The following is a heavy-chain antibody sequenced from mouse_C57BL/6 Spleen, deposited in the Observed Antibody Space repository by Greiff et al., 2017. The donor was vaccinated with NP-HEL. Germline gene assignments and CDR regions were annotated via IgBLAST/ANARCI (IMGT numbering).Heavy chain of an antibody. Sequence: EVHLVESGGGLVQPKGSLKLSCAASGFSFNTYAMNWVRQAPGKGLEWVARIRSKSNNYATYYADSVKDRFTISRDDSESMLYLQMNNLKTEDTAMYYCVRPYYDYEDYFDYWGQGTTLTVSS. V-gene: IGHV10-1*01. CDR2: IRSKSNNYAT. D-gene: IGHD2-4*01. CDR3: VRPYYDYEDYFDY. CDR1: GFSFNTYA. J-gene: IGHJ2*01.